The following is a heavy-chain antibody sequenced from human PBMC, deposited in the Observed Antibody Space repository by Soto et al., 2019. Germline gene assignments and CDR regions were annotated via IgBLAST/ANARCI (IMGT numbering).Heavy chain of an antibody. J-gene: IGHJ6*02. V-gene: IGHV3-33*01. D-gene: IGHD3-10*01. CDR2: IWYDGSNK. CDR1: GFTFSSYG. Sequence: PGGSLRLSCAASGFTFSSYGMHWVRQAPGKGLEWVAVIWYDGSNKYYADSVKGRFTISRDNSKNTLYLQMNSLRAEDTAVYYCAREVGVRGTIYSYGMDVWGQGTTVTVSS. CDR3: AREVGVRGTIYSYGMDV.